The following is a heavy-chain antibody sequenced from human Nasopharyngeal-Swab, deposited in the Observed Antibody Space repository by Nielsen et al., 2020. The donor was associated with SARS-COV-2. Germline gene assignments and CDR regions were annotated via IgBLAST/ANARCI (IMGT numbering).Heavy chain of an antibody. D-gene: IGHD3-16*01. CDR2: ISGSGGSI. CDR1: GFTFSTYA. J-gene: IGHJ4*02. Sequence: GESLKISCAASGFTFSTYAMSWVRQAPGKGLEWVSAISGSGGSIYYADSVKGRFTISRDNSKNTLYLQMNSLRAEDTAVHYCAKGGGFYGVAYHFDCWGQGTLVTVSS. CDR3: AKGGGFYGVAYHFDC. V-gene: IGHV3-23*01.